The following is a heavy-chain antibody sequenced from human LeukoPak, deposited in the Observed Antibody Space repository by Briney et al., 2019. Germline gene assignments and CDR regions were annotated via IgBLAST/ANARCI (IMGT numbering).Heavy chain of an antibody. J-gene: IGHJ3*02. V-gene: IGHV3-21*01. CDR1: GFTFSRYS. CDR2: ISSSGSCI. D-gene: IGHD2-21*02. Sequence: GGSLRLSCGASGFTFSRYSMNWVRQAPGKGLEWVSSISSSGSCIYYADSVKGRFTISRDNAKNSLYLQMNSLRAEDTAVYYCASRNQYCGGDCFWAFDIWGQGTMVTVSS. CDR3: ASRNQYCGGDCFWAFDI.